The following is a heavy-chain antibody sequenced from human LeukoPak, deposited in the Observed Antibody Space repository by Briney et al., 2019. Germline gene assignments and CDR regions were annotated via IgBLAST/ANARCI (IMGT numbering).Heavy chain of an antibody. J-gene: IGHJ4*02. V-gene: IGHV3-13*01. CDR2: IGGAGDT. Sequence: GGSLRLSCAASGFTFSSYDMHWVRQATGKGLEWVSAIGGAGDTYYPGSVKGRFTISRENAKNSLYLQMDSLSVGDTAVYYCARASGWELFDYWGQGTLVTVSS. D-gene: IGHD1-26*01. CDR3: ARASGWELFDY. CDR1: GFTFSSYD.